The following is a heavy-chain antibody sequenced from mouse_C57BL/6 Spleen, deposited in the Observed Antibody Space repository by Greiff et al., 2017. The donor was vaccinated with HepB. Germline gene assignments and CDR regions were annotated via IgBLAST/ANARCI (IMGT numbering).Heavy chain of an antibody. J-gene: IGHJ2*01. Sequence: QVQLKESGPELVKPGASVKISCKASGYAFSSSWMNWVKQRPGKGLEWIGRIYPGDGDTNYNGKFKGKATLTADKSTSTAYMQLSSLTSEDSAVYFCAREGSYYFDYWGQGTTLTVSS. CDR1: GYAFSSSW. CDR3: AREGSYYFDY. V-gene: IGHV1-82*01. CDR2: IYPGDGDT.